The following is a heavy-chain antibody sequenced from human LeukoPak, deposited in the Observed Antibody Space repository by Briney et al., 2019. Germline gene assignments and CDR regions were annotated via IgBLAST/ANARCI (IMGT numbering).Heavy chain of an antibody. J-gene: IGHJ4*02. D-gene: IGHD4-17*01. Sequence: SETLSLTCAVYGGSFGGYYWSWIRQPPGKGLEWIGEINHSGSTNYNPSLKSRVTISVDTSKNQFSLKLSSVTAADTAVYYCARGSRRVSYGDYPPPSRPYYFDYWGQGTLVTVSS. CDR1: GGSFGGYY. CDR2: INHSGST. V-gene: IGHV4-34*01. CDR3: ARGSRRVSYGDYPPPSRPYYFDY.